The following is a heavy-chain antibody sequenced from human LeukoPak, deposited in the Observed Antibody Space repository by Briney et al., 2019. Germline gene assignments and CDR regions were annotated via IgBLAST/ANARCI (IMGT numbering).Heavy chain of an antibody. Sequence: GGSLRLSCAASGFTFSAYSMNWVRQAPGEGLQWVSSIGAGGGHIYYTDSMKGRFTISRDNAKNSLFLQVNSLRAEDTAVYYCARDQNYPSLDYRGQGTLVTVSS. D-gene: IGHD1-7*01. CDR2: IGAGGGHI. V-gene: IGHV3-21*06. J-gene: IGHJ4*02. CDR1: GFTFSAYS. CDR3: ARDQNYPSLDY.